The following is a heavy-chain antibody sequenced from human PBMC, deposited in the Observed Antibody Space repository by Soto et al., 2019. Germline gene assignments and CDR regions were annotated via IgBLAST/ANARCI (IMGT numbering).Heavy chain of an antibody. CDR1: GYSFTSYR. Sequence: GESLKISCKGSGYSFTSYRISWVRQMPGKGLEWMGRIDPSDSYTNYSPSFQGHVTISADKSISTAYLQWSSLKASDTAMYYCARRNVAASSLAYYYGMDVWGQGTTVTVSS. V-gene: IGHV5-10-1*01. CDR2: IDPSDSYT. D-gene: IGHD6-19*01. J-gene: IGHJ6*02. CDR3: ARRNVAASSLAYYYGMDV.